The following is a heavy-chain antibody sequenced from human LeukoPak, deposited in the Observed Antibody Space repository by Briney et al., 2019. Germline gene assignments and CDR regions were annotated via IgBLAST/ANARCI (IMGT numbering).Heavy chain of an antibody. CDR2: MSPNSGDT. Sequence: ASVKVSCKASGYTFTSYDFNWVRQATGQRPEWMGWMSPNSGDTGYAQKFQDRVTMTRNTSISTAHMELSSLRSDDTAVYYCARGPPNWGYDYWGPGTLVTVSS. CDR3: ARGPPNWGYDY. CDR1: GYTFTSYD. V-gene: IGHV1-8*01. D-gene: IGHD7-27*01. J-gene: IGHJ4*02.